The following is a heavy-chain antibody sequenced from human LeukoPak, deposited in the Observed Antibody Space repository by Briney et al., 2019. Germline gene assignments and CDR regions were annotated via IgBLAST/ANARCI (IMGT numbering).Heavy chain of an antibody. J-gene: IGHJ4*01. CDR3: AKGIYSSGWSYFDY. CDR2: LSGSGITT. Sequence: GGSLTLSCAASGFTFSNSAMSWVRQAPGKGLEWVSTLSGSGITTYYADSVKGRFTISRDNSKNTLYLQMNTLRAEDSALYYCAKGIYSSGWSYFDYWGHETLVTVSS. CDR1: GFTFSNSA. V-gene: IGHV3-23*01. D-gene: IGHD6-19*01.